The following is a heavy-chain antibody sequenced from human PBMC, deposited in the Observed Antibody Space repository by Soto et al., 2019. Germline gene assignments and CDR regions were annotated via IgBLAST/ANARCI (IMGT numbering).Heavy chain of an antibody. CDR3: AKRVASSWNGGYYYFDY. V-gene: IGHV3-23*01. J-gene: IGHJ4*02. D-gene: IGHD6-13*01. CDR1: GFTFSSYA. Sequence: GGSLRLSCAASGFTFSSYAMSWVRQAPGKGLEWVSAISGSGGSTYYADSVKGRFTISRDNSKNTLYLQMNSLRAEDTAVYYCAKRVASSWNGGYYYFDYWGQGTLVTVSS. CDR2: ISGSGGST.